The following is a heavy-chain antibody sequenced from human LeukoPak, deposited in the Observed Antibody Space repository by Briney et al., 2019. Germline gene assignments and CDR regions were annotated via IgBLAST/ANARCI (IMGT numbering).Heavy chain of an antibody. CDR3: ARVVSGWPEVENNWFDP. D-gene: IGHD6-19*01. Sequence: ASVKVSCKASGYTLTSYGISWVRQAPGQRLEWMGWISAYNGNTNYAQKLQGRVTMTTDTSTSTAYMELRSRRSDDTAVYYCARVVSGWPEVENNWFDPWGQGTLVTVSS. CDR2: ISAYNGNT. J-gene: IGHJ5*02. CDR1: GYTLTSYG. V-gene: IGHV1-18*01.